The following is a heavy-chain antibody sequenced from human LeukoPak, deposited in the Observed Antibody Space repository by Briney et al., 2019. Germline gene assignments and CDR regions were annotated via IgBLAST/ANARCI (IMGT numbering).Heavy chain of an antibody. D-gene: IGHD3-22*01. V-gene: IGHV4-39*01. CDR3: ARQRMVITRDYFDY. J-gene: IGHJ4*02. CDR1: GGSISSSSYY. CDR2: IYYSGST. Sequence: PSETLSLTCTVSGGSISSSSYYWGWIRQPPGKGLEWIGSIYYSGSTYYNPSLKSRVTISVDTSKNQFSLKLSSVTAADTAVYYCARQRMVITRDYFDYWGQGTLLTVSS.